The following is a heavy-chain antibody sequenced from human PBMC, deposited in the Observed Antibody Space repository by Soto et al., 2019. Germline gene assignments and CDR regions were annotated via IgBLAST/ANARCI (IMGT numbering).Heavy chain of an antibody. Sequence: GGSLRLSCAASGFXFSXYWMSWVRQAPGKGXXWLANIKQDGSEKYYVDSVKGRFTISRDNAKNSLYLEMNSLRAQDTAVYYCARAYYNGSGSYPIPPAWFDPWGQGTLVTVSS. CDR1: GFXFSXYW. J-gene: IGHJ5*02. V-gene: IGHV3-7*04. CDR2: IKQDGSEK. CDR3: ARAYYNGSGSYPIPPAWFDP. D-gene: IGHD3-10*01.